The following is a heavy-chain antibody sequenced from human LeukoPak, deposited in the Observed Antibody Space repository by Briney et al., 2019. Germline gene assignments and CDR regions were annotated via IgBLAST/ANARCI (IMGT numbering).Heavy chain of an antibody. CDR3: ARQSRDGSKTRGYFFDY. CDR1: GYIFTHYW. Sequence: EESLKISCQVSGYIFTHYWIGWVRQMPGKGLEAMGIIYPADSDTTYSPSFQGQVTISVDKSISTVYLKWSSLKASDTAMYYCARQSRDGSKTRGYFFDYWGQGTLVTVSS. D-gene: IGHD3-10*01. CDR2: IYPADSDT. J-gene: IGHJ4*02. V-gene: IGHV5-51*01.